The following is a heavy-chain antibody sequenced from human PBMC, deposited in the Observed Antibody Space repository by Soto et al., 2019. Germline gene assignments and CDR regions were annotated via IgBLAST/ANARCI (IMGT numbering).Heavy chain of an antibody. V-gene: IGHV3-23*01. D-gene: IGHD4-17*01. CDR3: GRDPNGDYVGAFDI. CDR1: GFTFSSYA. Sequence: GGSLRLSCAASGFTFSSYAMSWVRQAPGMGLEWVSGISASGGSTYYADSVKGRFTVSRDNSKNTLYLQMNSLRAEDTALYYCGRDPNGDYVGAFDIWGQGTLVTVSS. J-gene: IGHJ3*02. CDR2: ISASGGST.